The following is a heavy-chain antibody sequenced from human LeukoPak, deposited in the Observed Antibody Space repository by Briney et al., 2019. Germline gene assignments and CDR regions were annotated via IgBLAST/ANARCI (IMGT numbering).Heavy chain of an antibody. V-gene: IGHV1-8*03. CDR1: GYTFTSYD. D-gene: IGHD2-21*01. CDR2: MNPNSGNT. J-gene: IGHJ5*02. CDR3: ASVRVGHIVTFDP. Sequence: ASVKVSCKASGYTFTSYDINWVRQATGQGLEWMGWMNPNSGNTGYAQKFQGRVTITRNTSISTAYMELSSLRSEDTAVYYCASVRVGHIVTFDPWGQGTLVTVSS.